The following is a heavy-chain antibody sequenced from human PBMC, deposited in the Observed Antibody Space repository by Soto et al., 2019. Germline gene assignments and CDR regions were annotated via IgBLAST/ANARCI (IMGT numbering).Heavy chain of an antibody. CDR3: ARDLTYYYDNSCVS. Sequence: EVQLVESGGGLVQPGGSLRLSCAASGFTFSNYQMNWVRQAPGKGLEWVSYISSSGGTLYYAASVKGRFTISRDNAKNSLYLQMNSLRAEDTAVYYCARDLTYYYDNSCVSWGQGTLVTVSS. D-gene: IGHD3-22*01. CDR2: ISSSGGTL. J-gene: IGHJ4*02. CDR1: GFTFSNYQ. V-gene: IGHV3-48*03.